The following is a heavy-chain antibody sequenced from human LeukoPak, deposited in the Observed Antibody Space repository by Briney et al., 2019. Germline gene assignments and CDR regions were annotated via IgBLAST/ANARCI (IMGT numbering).Heavy chain of an antibody. D-gene: IGHD6-13*01. CDR2: ISSSSSCI. CDR1: GFTFSSYS. V-gene: IGHV3-21*01. Sequence: GGSLRLSCAASGFTFSSYSMNWVRQAPGKGLEWVSSISSSSSCIYYADSVKGRFTISRDNAKNSLYLQMNSLRAEDTAVYYCARGGVSQDYFDYWGQGTLVTVSS. J-gene: IGHJ4*02. CDR3: ARGGVSQDYFDY.